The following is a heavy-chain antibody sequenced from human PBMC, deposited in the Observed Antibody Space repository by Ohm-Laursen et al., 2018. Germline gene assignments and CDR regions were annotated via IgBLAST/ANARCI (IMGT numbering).Heavy chain of an antibody. J-gene: IGHJ2*01. CDR3: ARVRSSTDWYFDP. Sequence: GSLRLSCAASGFTFSDYYMSWIRQAPGKGLEWVSYISSSGSTIYYADSVKGRFTISRDNAKNSLYLQMNSLRAEDTAVYYCARVRSSTDWYFDPWGRGALVTVSS. CDR2: ISSSGSTI. CDR1: GFTFSDYY. D-gene: IGHD6-6*01. V-gene: IGHV3-11*01.